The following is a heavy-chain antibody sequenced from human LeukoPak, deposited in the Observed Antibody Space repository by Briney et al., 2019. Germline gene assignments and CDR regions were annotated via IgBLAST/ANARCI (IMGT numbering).Heavy chain of an antibody. CDR3: AKAAAGTEYYFEY. J-gene: IGHJ4*02. Sequence: GGSLRLSCAASGFTFDDHGMSWIRQAPGKGMEWVAVISYDGSTKYYADSVKGQFTISRDNSKNTLYLQMDSLRAEDTAVYYCAKAAAGTEYYFEYWGQGTLVTVSS. D-gene: IGHD6-13*01. CDR2: ISYDGSTK. CDR1: GFTFDDHG. V-gene: IGHV3-30*18.